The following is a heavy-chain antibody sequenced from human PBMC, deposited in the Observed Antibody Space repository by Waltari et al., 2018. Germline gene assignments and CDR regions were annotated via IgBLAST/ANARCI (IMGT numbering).Heavy chain of an antibody. CDR2: IYWNDDK. Sequence: QITLKESGPTLVKPTQTLTLTCTFSGFSLSTSGVGVGWIRKPPGKALEWLALIYWNDDKRYSPSLKSRLTITKDTSKNQVVLTMTNMDPVDTATYYCAHSLVLNLSAAFDPWGQGTLVTVSS. J-gene: IGHJ5*02. D-gene: IGHD2-8*01. V-gene: IGHV2-5*01. CDR3: AHSLVLNLSAAFDP. CDR1: GFSLSTSGVG.